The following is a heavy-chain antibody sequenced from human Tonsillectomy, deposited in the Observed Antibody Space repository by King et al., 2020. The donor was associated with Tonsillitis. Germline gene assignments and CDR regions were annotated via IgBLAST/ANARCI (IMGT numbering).Heavy chain of an antibody. Sequence: VQLQESGPGLVKPSETLSLTCIVSGGSISSDYWNWIRQPAGKGLEWIGRMYNSGSVNSNPSLKSRVTMSGDTSKNQFSLKLTSVTAADTAVYYCARGHRDYDKGTGYSNYYMDDWGKGTTVTVSS. CDR2: MYNSGSV. D-gene: IGHD3/OR15-3a*01. V-gene: IGHV4-4*07. CDR1: GGSISSDY. CDR3: ARGHRDYDKGTGYSNYYMDD. J-gene: IGHJ6*03.